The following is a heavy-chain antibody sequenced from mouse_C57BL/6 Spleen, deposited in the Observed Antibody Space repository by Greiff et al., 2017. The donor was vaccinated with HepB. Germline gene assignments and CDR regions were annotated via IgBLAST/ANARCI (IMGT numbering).Heavy chain of an antibody. Sequence: QVQLQQPGAELVRPGTSVKLSCKASGYTFTSYWMHWVKQRPGQGLEWIGVIDPSDSYTNYNQKFKGKATLTVAPSSPTAYIPLPSLTSEDSAVYYCYYGSSYGDYFDYWGQGTTLTVSS. J-gene: IGHJ2*01. D-gene: IGHD1-1*01. CDR2: IDPSDSYT. CDR3: YYGSSYGDYFDY. CDR1: GYTFTSYW. V-gene: IGHV1-59*01.